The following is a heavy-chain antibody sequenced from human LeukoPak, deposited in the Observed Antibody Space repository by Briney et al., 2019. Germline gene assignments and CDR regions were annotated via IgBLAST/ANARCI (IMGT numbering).Heavy chain of an antibody. CDR1: GFTFSNYW. D-gene: IGHD3-16*01. V-gene: IGHV3-7*02. J-gene: IGHJ4*02. CDR3: ASYSTTGGDIAY. CDR2: TKQDGSEK. Sequence: PGGSLRLSCAASGFTFSNYWMSWVRQAPGKGLEWVASTKQDGSEKFYVDSVNGRFTISRDNAKNSLSLQMNSLRAEDTAVYYCASYSTTGGDIAYWGQGTLVTVSS.